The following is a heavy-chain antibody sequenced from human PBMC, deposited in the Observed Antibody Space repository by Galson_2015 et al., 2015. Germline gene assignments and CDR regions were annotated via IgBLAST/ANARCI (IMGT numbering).Heavy chain of an antibody. V-gene: IGHV3-30*18. CDR1: GFTFSSYG. Sequence: SLRLSCAASGFTFSSYGMHWVRQAPGKGLEWEAVISYDGSNKYYADSVKGRFTISRDNSKNTLYLQMNSLRAEDTAVYYCVKDERSPGSRPFDYWGQGTLVTVSS. J-gene: IGHJ4*02. CDR2: ISYDGSNK. D-gene: IGHD1-7*01. CDR3: VKDERSPGSRPFDY.